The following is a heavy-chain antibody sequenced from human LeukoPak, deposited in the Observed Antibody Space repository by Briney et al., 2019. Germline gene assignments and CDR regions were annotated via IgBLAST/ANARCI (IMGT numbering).Heavy chain of an antibody. Sequence: SETLSLTCAVYGGSFSGYYWSWIRQPPGKGLEWIGEINHSGSTNYNPSLKSRVTISVDTSKNQFSLKLSSVTAADTAVYYCASRPASETYFAVFDYWGQGTLVTVSS. J-gene: IGHJ4*02. CDR1: GGSFSGYY. CDR2: INHSGST. V-gene: IGHV4-34*01. CDR3: ASRPASETYFAVFDY. D-gene: IGHD1-26*01.